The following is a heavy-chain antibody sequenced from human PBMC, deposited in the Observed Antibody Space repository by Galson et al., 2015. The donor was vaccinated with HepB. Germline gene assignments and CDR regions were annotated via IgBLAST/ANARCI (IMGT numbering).Heavy chain of an antibody. J-gene: IGHJ6*02. CDR2: FDPEDGKT. Sequence: SVKVSCKVSGSTLRELSVHWVRQGRGYGLQWLGGFDPEDGKTIYAQSFQGRVTMTEDTSADTAYMDLSGLRSEDTAVYYCTTAPKYCTSTICHSGYLYGWAVWGQGTTVTVSS. D-gene: IGHD2/OR15-2a*01. CDR3: TTAPKYCTSTICHSGYLYGWAV. V-gene: IGHV1-24*01. CDR1: GSTLRELS.